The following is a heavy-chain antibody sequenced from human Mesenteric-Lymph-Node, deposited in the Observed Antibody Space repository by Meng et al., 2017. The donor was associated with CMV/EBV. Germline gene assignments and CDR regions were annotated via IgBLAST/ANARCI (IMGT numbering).Heavy chain of an antibody. CDR2: ISGSGGST. CDR1: RFTFSSYW. CDR3: AKDYFSRAAPTYYGMDV. Sequence: GESLKISCAASRFTFSSYWMHWVRQAPGKGLEWVSAISGSGGSTYYADSVKGRFTISRDNSKNTLYLQMNSLRAEDTAVYYCAKDYFSRAAPTYYGMDVWGQGTTVTVSS. J-gene: IGHJ6*02. D-gene: IGHD2/OR15-2a*01. V-gene: IGHV3-23*01.